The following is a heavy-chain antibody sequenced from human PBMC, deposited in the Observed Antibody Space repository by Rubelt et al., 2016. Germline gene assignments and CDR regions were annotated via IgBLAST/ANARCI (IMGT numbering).Heavy chain of an antibody. D-gene: IGHD5-12*01. Sequence: QVQLVQSGAEVKKPGASVKVSCKASGYTFTSYGISWVRQAPGQGLEWMGWITAYDGKPYYAQKLQGRVSMTTDTSTSTAYMELRSLRSDDTALYYCARDPTTRFTSTGWFDPWGQGTLVTVSS. CDR3: ARDPTTRFTSTGWFDP. CDR1: GYTFTSYG. V-gene: IGHV1-18*01. CDR2: ITAYDGKP. J-gene: IGHJ5*02.